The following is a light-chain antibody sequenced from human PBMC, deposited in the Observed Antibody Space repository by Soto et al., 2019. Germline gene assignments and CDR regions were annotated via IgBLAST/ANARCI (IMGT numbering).Light chain of an antibody. J-gene: IGLJ2*01. V-gene: IGLV2-11*01. Sequence: QSALTQPRSVSGSPGQSVTISCTGNSSDVGGYNYVSWYQQHPGKAPKLMIYDVSKRPSGVPDRFSGSKSGNTASLTISGLQAEDEADYYCCSYAGSYTFVFGGGTKLTFL. CDR2: DVS. CDR3: CSYAGSYTFV. CDR1: SSDVGGYNY.